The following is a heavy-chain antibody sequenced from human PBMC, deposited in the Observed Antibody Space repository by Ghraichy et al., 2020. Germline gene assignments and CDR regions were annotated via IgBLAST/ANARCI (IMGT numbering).Heavy chain of an antibody. V-gene: IGHV3-23*01. CDR1: GFTFSSFA. J-gene: IGHJ4*03. Sequence: SLRLSCAASGFTFSSFAMSWVRQAPGKGLEWVSAISGSGGRTYYADSVKGRFTISRDNSKNTLYLQMNSLRAEDTAVYYCAKEIVVVPAAIDYWGQGTTVTVSS. CDR3: AKEIVVVPAAIDY. CDR2: ISGSGGRT. D-gene: IGHD2-2*01.